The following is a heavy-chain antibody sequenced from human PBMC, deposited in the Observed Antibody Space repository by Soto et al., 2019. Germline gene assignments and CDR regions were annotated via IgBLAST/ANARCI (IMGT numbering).Heavy chain of an antibody. V-gene: IGHV3-23*01. D-gene: IGHD6-19*01. CDR2: ISGSGGST. CDR3: AKDQNLSGWYLVDY. J-gene: IGHJ4*02. CDR1: GFTFSSYA. Sequence: EVQLLESGGGLVQPGGSLRLSCAASGFTFSSYAMSWVRQAPGKGLEWVSAISGSGGSTYYADSVKGRFTIPRDNSKNTLYLQMNSLRAEDTAVYYCAKDQNLSGWYLVDYWGQGTLVTVSS.